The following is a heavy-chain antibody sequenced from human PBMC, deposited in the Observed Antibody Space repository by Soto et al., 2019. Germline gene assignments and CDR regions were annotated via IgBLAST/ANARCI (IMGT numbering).Heavy chain of an antibody. CDR1: GFTFSSYW. CDR2: IKQDGSEK. CDR3: ARDYCSGGSCYSTDYYYMDV. Sequence: GGSLRLSCAASGFTFSSYWMSWVRQAPGKGLEWVANIKQDGSEKYYVDSVKGRFTISRDNAKNSLYLQMNSLRAEDTAVYYCARDYCSGGSCYSTDYYYMDVWGKGTTVTVSS. V-gene: IGHV3-7*01. J-gene: IGHJ6*03. D-gene: IGHD2-15*01.